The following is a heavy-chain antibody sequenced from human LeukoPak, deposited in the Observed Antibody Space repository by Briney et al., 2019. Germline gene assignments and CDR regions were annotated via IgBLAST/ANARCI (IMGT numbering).Heavy chain of an antibody. D-gene: IGHD2-2*01. CDR1: GFTFDDYT. V-gene: IGHV3-43*01. J-gene: IGHJ4*02. CDR2: ISWDGGST. CDR3: AKGAGNTSPEYQLLRGRGEYFDY. Sequence: LAGGSLRLSCAASGFTFDDYTMHWVRQAPGKGLEWVSLISWDGGSTYYADSVKGRFTTSRDNSKNSLYLQMNSLRTEDTALYYCAKGAGNTSPEYQLLRGRGEYFDYWGQGTLVTVSS.